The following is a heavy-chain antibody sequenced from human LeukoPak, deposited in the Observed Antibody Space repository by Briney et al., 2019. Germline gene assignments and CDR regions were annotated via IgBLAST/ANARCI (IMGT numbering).Heavy chain of an antibody. V-gene: IGHV4-59*01. CDR1: GGSISSYY. CDR2: IYYSGST. Sequence: SETLSLTCTVSGGSISSYYWSWTRQPPGKGLEWIGYIYYSGSTNYNPSLKSRVTISVDTSKNQFSLKLSSVTAADTAVYYCARVGEDSSGWPYYFDYWGQGTLVTVSS. D-gene: IGHD6-19*01. J-gene: IGHJ4*02. CDR3: ARVGEDSSGWPYYFDY.